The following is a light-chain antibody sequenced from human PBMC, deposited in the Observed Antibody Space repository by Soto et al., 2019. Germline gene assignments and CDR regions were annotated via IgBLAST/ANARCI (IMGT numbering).Light chain of an antibody. V-gene: IGKV3-20*01. CDR1: QSVFSNF. CDR2: GAS. CDR3: QQYGNSPLP. J-gene: IGKJ4*01. Sequence: EIVLTQSPGTLSLSPGERATLSCRASQSVFSNFLAWFQQTPGQAPRLIMYGASNRAAGIPDRFSGRGSGTDFTLTISRLEPEDFVVYYCQQYGNSPLPFGGGTKGEIK.